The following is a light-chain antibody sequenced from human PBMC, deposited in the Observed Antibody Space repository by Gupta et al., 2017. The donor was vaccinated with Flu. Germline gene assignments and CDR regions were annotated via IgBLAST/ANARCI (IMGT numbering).Light chain of an antibody. Sequence: SSSNIGNNYVSWYQQLPGASPKLLIYEGNKRPSGIPDLFSGSKSGTSATLGITGLQTGDEADYYCGTWDSSLSAGVFDGGTKLTVL. J-gene: IGLJ3*02. CDR3: GTWDSSLSAGV. V-gene: IGLV1-51*02. CDR2: EGN. CDR1: SSNIGNNY.